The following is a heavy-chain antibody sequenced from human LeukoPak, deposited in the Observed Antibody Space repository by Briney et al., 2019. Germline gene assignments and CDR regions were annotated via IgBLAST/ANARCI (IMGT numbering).Heavy chain of an antibody. CDR3: ARVDYVWGSSNWFDP. CDR2: IKQDGSEK. V-gene: IGHV3-7*01. Sequence: PGGSLRLSCAASGFTFSNYAVSWVRQAPGKGLEWVANIKQDGSEKYYVDSVKGRFTISRDNAKNSLYLQMNSLRAEDTAVYYCARVDYVWGSSNWFDPWGQGTLVTVSS. CDR1: GFTFSNYA. J-gene: IGHJ5*02. D-gene: IGHD3-16*01.